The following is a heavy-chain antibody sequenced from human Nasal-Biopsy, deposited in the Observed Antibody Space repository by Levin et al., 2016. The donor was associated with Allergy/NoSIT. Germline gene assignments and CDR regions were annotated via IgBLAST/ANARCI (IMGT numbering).Heavy chain of an antibody. V-gene: IGHV3-23*01. CDR2: IEGSGQGT. D-gene: IGHD3-3*01. CDR3: ATLSPTIFLASHI. Sequence: GESLKISCAASGFSFNSHVMTWVRQAPGKGLEWVSSIEGSGQGTFYADSVRGRFIISRDNSRNTLYLQLKSLRVEDTAVYYCATLSPTIFLASHIWGQGTTVAVSS. J-gene: IGHJ3*02. CDR1: GFSFNSHV.